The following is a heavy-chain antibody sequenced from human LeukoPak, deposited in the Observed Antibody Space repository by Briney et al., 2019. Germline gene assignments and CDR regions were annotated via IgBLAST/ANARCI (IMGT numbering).Heavy chain of an antibody. CDR2: INPNSGGT. CDR3: ARGPITMVPTADY. V-gene: IGHV1-2*02. CDR1: GYTFTGYY. D-gene: IGHD3-10*01. Sequence: ASVKVSCKASGYTFTGYYMHWVRQAPGQGLEWMGWINPNSGGTNYAQKLQGRVTMTTDTSTSTAYMELRSLRSDDTAVYYCARGPITMVPTADYWGQGTLVTVSS. J-gene: IGHJ4*02.